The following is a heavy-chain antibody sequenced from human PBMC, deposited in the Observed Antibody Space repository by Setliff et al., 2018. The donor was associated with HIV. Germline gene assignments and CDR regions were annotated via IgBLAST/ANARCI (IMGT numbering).Heavy chain of an antibody. CDR1: GGSISSYY. Sequence: SETLSLTCPVSGGSISSYYWSWIRQPAGKGLEWIGRIYTSGSTNYNPSLKSRVTISVDTSKNQFSLKLSSVTAADTAVYYWARHVVVVITVPNWFDPWGQGTLVTVSS. D-gene: IGHD3-22*01. CDR2: IYTSGST. CDR3: ARHVVVVITVPNWFDP. J-gene: IGHJ5*02. V-gene: IGHV4-4*07.